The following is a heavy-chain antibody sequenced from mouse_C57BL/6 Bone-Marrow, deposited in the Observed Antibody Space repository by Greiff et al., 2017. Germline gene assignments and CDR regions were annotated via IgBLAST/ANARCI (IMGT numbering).Heavy chain of an antibody. Sequence: DVQLQESGAELVRPGASVKLSCTASGFNIKDDYMHWVKQRPEQGLEWIGWIDPENGDTEYASKFQGKATITADTASNTAYLQLSSLTSEDTAVYYCTTDYGRGFAYWGQGTLVTVSA. D-gene: IGHD1-1*01. CDR2: IDPENGDT. CDR3: TTDYGRGFAY. V-gene: IGHV14-4*01. J-gene: IGHJ3*01. CDR1: GFNIKDDY.